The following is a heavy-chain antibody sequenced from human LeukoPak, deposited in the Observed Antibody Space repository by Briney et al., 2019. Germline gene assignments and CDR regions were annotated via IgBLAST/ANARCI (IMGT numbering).Heavy chain of an antibody. Sequence: SETLSLTCTVSGYSISSGYEWGWIRQPPGKRLEWIGSISQSGSTNYNPSLKSRVTISVDNSKNQFSLKMSSMTAADTAVYYCARAGWYTLDNWGQGTLVTVSS. CDR2: ISQSGST. J-gene: IGHJ4*02. CDR1: GYSISSGYE. V-gene: IGHV4-38-2*02. D-gene: IGHD2-15*01. CDR3: ARAGWYTLDN.